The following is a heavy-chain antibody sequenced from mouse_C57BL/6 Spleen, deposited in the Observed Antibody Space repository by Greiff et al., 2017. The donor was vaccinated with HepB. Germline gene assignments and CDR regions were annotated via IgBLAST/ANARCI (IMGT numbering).Heavy chain of an antibody. CDR2: INPGSGGT. Sequence: QVQLQQPGAELVMPGASVKVSCKASGYAFTNYLIEWVKQRPGQGLEWIGVINPGSGGTNYNEKFKGKATLTADKSSSTAYMQLSSLTSEDSAVYFCARSAGAYWGQGTLVTVSA. CDR3: ARSAGAY. J-gene: IGHJ3*01. CDR1: GYAFTNYL. V-gene: IGHV1-54*01.